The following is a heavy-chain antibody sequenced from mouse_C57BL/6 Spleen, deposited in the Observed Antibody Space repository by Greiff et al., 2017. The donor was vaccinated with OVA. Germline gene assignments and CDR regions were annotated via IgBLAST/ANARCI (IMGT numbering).Heavy chain of an antibody. V-gene: IGHV1-50*01. J-gene: IGHJ3*01. D-gene: IGHD2-2*01. CDR3: ARSGSMVKFAY. CDR2: IDPSDSYT. Sequence: QVQLQQPGAELVKPGASVKLSCKASGYTFTSYWMQWVKQRPGQGLEWIGEIDPSDSYTNYNQKFKGKATLTVDTSSSTAYMQLSSLTSEDSAVYYCARSGSMVKFAYWGQGTLVTVSA. CDR1: GYTFTSYW.